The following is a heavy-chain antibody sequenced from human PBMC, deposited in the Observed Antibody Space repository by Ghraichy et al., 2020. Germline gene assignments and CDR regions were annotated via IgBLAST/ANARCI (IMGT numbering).Heavy chain of an antibody. V-gene: IGHV4-34*01. CDR2: TGHSGIT. J-gene: IGHJ5*01. D-gene: IGHD6-13*01. CDR1: GGGSFMGYY. Sequence: SQTLSLTCAVYGGGSFMGYYWSWIRQSPEKGLEWIGETGHSGITKFNPSLSSRVTISVDTSKNQFSLNLRSVTAADTAVYYCTRAPRHVTVFEVVVSYGSFDSWSQGTPVTVSS. CDR3: TRAPRHVTVFEVVVSYGSFDS.